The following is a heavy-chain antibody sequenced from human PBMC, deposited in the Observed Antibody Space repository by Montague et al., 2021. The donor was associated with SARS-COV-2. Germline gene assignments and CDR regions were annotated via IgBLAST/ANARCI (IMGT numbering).Heavy chain of an antibody. J-gene: IGHJ6*03. CDR1: GTSFSGYY. Sequence: SETLSLTCAVHGTSFSGYYWNWIRQPPGKGLEWIGEINHGGSTKYSPSLKSRLTISVDTSKNQFSLKLTSVAAADTAVYYCVRLRDGVVPSPILGVGPYYSYYYMDVWGRGTTVTVSS. D-gene: IGHD3-10*01. CDR2: INHGGST. CDR3: VRLRDGVVPSPILGVGPYYSYYYMDV. V-gene: IGHV4-34*01.